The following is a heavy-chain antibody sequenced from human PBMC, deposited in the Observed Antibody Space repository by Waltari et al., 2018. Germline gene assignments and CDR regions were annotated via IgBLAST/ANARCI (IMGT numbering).Heavy chain of an antibody. CDR2: INGYSGNT. Sequence: QVHLQESGPGLVKPSEALSLTCAVSGVSISISGWWTWIRQAPGKGLEWIGYINGYSGNTYYNPSLKSRVTISTDTSNNVFSLKMKSVTAADAAIYFCATDQWSGLGDSFDLWGQGLRVSVSS. J-gene: IGHJ3*01. CDR3: ATDQWSGLGDSFDL. CDR1: GVSISISGW. D-gene: IGHD3-3*01. V-gene: IGHV4-28*01.